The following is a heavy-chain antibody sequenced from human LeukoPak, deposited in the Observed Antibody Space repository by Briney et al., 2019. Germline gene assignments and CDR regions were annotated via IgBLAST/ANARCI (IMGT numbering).Heavy chain of an antibody. CDR2: INPNSGAT. CDR3: ARDGGYCTNGVCYTSYFDY. Sequence: GASVKVSCKASGYTFTGHYLHWVRQAPGQGLEWMGWINPNSGATNYAQKFQGRVTMTRDTSISTAYMELSRLRSDVTAVYYCARDGGYCTNGVCYTSYFDYWGQGILVTVSS. V-gene: IGHV1-2*02. D-gene: IGHD2-8*01. J-gene: IGHJ4*02. CDR1: GYTFTGHY.